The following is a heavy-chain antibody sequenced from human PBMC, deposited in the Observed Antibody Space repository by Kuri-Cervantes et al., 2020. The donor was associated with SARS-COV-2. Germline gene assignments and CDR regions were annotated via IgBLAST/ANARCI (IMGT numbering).Heavy chain of an antibody. Sequence: SQTLSLTCAVYGGSFSGYYWSWIRQPPGKGLEWIGEINHSGSTNYNPSLKSRVTISVDTSKNQFSLKLSSVTAADTAVYYCARGVGAAVAGTLITIYYYYGMDVWGRGPTVTVSS. V-gene: IGHV4-34*01. CDR2: INHSGST. CDR3: ARGVGAAVAGTLITIYYYYGMDV. CDR1: GGSFSGYY. D-gene: IGHD6-19*01. J-gene: IGHJ6*04.